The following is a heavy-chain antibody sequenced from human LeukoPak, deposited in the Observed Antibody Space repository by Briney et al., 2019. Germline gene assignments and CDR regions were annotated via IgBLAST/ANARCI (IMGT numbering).Heavy chain of an antibody. V-gene: IGHV1-18*01. CDR2: ISAYNGNT. D-gene: IGHD3-22*01. CDR3: ARGYYDSSGYLAFGY. CDR1: GYTFTSYG. J-gene: IGHJ4*02. Sequence: ASVKVSCKASGYTFTSYGISWVRQAPGQGLEWMGWISAYNGNTNYAQRFQGRVTITADKSTSTAYMELSSLRSEDTAVYYCARGYYDSSGYLAFGYWGQGTLVTVSS.